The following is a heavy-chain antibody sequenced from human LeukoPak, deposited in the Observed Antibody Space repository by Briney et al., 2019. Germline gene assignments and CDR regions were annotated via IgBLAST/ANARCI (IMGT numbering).Heavy chain of an antibody. D-gene: IGHD2-15*01. CDR3: ARVRYCSGGSCPLFDY. CDR1: GVSISSSNW. Sequence: SETQSLTCAVSGVSISSSNWWSWVRQPPGKGLEWIGEIYHSGSTNYNPSLKSRVTISVDKSKNQFSLKLSSVTAADTAVYYCARVRYCSGGSCPLFDYWGQGTLVTVSS. V-gene: IGHV4-4*02. CDR2: IYHSGST. J-gene: IGHJ4*02.